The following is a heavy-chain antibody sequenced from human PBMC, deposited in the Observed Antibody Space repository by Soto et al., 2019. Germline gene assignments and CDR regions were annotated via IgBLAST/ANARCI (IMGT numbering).Heavy chain of an antibody. CDR2: INAGNGNT. D-gene: IGHD3-3*01. CDR3: ARDVVAYDFWSGYLN. J-gene: IGHJ4*02. Sequence: QVQLVQSEAEVQKPGASVKVSCNASGYTFTSYAMHWVRQAPGQRLEWMGWINAGNGNTKYSQKFQGRVTITRDTSASTDYMELSSLRSEDTAVYYCARDVVAYDFWSGYLNWGQGTLVTVSS. V-gene: IGHV1-3*01. CDR1: GYTFTSYA.